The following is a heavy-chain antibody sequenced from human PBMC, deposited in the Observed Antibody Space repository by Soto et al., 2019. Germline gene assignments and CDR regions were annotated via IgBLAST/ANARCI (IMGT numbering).Heavy chain of an antibody. J-gene: IGHJ4*02. Sequence: GGSLRLSCAATGFAFSNYAMTWVRQAPGKGLEWVTVISKGGSNLYFADSVKGRFTISRDNSKNTLYLQMNSLRSEDTAVYYCAREVEYTSAFGISSSFDYWGQGTLVTVSS. CDR1: GFAFSNYA. CDR2: ISKGGSNL. D-gene: IGHD6-19*01. CDR3: AREVEYTSAFGISSSFDY. V-gene: IGHV3-30-3*01.